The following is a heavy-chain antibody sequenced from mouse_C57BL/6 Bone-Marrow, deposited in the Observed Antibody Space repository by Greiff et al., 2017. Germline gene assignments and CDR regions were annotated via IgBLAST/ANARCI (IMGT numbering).Heavy chain of an antibody. CDR2: INPGSGGT. V-gene: IGHV1-54*01. D-gene: IGHD4-1*01. Sequence: VQLQQSGAELVRPGTSVKVSCKASGYAFTNYLIEWVKQRPGQGLEWIGVINPGSGGTNYNEKFKGKGTLTADKSSSTAYMQLSSLTSADSAVYFCARSKNWDSWFAYWGQGTLVTVSA. CDR3: ARSKNWDSWFAY. CDR1: GYAFTNYL. J-gene: IGHJ3*01.